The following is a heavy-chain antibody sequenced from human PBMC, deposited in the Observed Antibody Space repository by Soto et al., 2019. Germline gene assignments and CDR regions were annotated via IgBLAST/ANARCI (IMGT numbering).Heavy chain of an antibody. J-gene: IGHJ6*02. CDR3: ASDIGYCSGGSCYGNYYGMDV. V-gene: IGHV3-20*04. CDR2: INWNGGST. Sequence: EVQLVESGGGVVRPGGSLRLSCAASGFTFDDYGMSWVRQAPGKGLEWVSGINWNGGSTGYADSVKGRFTISRDNAKNSLYLQMNSLRAEDTALYYCASDIGYCSGGSCYGNYYGMDVWGQGTTVTVSS. CDR1: GFTFDDYG. D-gene: IGHD2-15*01.